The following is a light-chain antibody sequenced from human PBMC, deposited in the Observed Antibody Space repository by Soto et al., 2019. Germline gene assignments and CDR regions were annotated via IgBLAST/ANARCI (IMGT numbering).Light chain of an antibody. CDR3: QTWGTGIPWV. CDR1: SGHSSYA. V-gene: IGLV4-69*01. Sequence: QALVTQSPSASASLGASVKLTCTLSSGHSSYAIAWHQQQPEKGPRYLMKLNSDGSHSKGDGSPDRFSGSSSGAERYHTISSLQSEDEADYYCQTWGTGIPWVFGGGTKLTVL. CDR2: LNSDGSH. J-gene: IGLJ3*02.